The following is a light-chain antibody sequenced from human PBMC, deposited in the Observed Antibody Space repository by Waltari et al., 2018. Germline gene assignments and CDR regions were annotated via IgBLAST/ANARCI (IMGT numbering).Light chain of an antibody. CDR1: QSVGRA. J-gene: IGKJ1*01. Sequence: EIVLTQSPGTLALSPGERATLSCRASQSVGRALAWYQQKPGQAPRLLIYDTSTRATGIPDGFSGSGSGTDFSLTISRVEPEDFAVYYCQMYVRLPVTFGQGTKVEVK. V-gene: IGKV3-20*01. CDR2: DTS. CDR3: QMYVRLPVT.